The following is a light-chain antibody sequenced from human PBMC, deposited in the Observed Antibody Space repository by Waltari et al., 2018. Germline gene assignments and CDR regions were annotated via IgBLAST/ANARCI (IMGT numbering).Light chain of an antibody. CDR2: GAS. J-gene: IGKJ1*01. CDR3: QHYVRLPVT. CDR1: QSVSKA. V-gene: IGKV3-20*01. Sequence: EIVLPKSPGTRALSPGGSVTLTCRASQSVSKALAWYQQKPGQARRLLIYGASSRATGIPDRFSGSGSGTDFSLTISRLEPEDFAVYYCQHYVRLPVTFGQGTKVEIK.